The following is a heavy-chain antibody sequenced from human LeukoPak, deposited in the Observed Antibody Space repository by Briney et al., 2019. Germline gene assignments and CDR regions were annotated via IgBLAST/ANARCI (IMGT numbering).Heavy chain of an antibody. CDR1: GFTVSSHY. Sequence: PGGSLRLSCVASGFTVSSHYMSWVRKAPGKGLEWVSLLYTGGRTYYADSVEGRFTISRDDSKNTVYLHMNTVRAEDTAMYYCARGGVNYWNPRYWGQGTLVTVSS. V-gene: IGHV3-53*01. D-gene: IGHD1-1*01. CDR2: LYTGGRT. CDR3: ARGGVNYWNPRY. J-gene: IGHJ4*02.